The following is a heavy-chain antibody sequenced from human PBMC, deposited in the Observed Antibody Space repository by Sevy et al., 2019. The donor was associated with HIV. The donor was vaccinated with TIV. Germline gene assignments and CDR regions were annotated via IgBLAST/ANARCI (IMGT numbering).Heavy chain of an antibody. CDR1: GGTFSSYA. D-gene: IGHD2-2*01. CDR3: ARIGYCSSTSCYAIDY. V-gene: IGHV1-69*13. Sequence: ASVKVSCKASGGTFSSYAISWVRQAPGQGLEWMGGIIPIFGTANYAQKFQGRVTITADESTSTAYMELSSLGSEDTAVYYCARIGYCSSTSCYAIDYWGQGTLVTVSS. J-gene: IGHJ4*02. CDR2: IIPIFGTA.